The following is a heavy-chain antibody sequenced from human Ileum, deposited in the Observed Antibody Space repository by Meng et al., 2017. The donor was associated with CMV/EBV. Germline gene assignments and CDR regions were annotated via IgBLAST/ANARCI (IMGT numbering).Heavy chain of an antibody. CDR2: RHKNGND. D-gene: IGHD2-21*01. J-gene: IGHJ4*02. CDR3: AIYYGGVGGRGY. CDR1: GDSISSDNYH. V-gene: IGHV4-61*02. Sequence: QVQRQEPGQGLVQPSPTLASTCSASGDSISSDNYHWSWVRQPAGKGLEWIGQRHKNGNDNYNASLKSRVTISIDTSKNQFSLTLPSVTAADTAVYYCAIYYGGVGGRGYWAQGTLVTVSS.